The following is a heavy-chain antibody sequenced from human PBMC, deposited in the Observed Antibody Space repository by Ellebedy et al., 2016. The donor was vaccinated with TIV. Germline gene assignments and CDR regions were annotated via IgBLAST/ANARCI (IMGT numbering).Heavy chain of an antibody. CDR3: ARCYYDSSGHYYGGMDV. D-gene: IGHD3-22*01. Sequence: MPSETLSLTCAVYGGSFSGNYWSWIRQPPGKGLEWIGEINQSGSTNYNPSLKSRVTISVDTSKNQFSLKLRSVTAADTAVYYCARCYYDSSGHYYGGMDVWGLGTTVTVSS. J-gene: IGHJ6*02. CDR1: GGSFSGNY. CDR2: INQSGST. V-gene: IGHV4-34*01.